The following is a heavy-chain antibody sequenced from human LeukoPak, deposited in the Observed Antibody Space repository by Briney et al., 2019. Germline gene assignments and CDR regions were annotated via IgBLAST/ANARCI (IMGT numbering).Heavy chain of an antibody. D-gene: IGHD6-13*01. J-gene: IGHJ4*02. V-gene: IGHV3-7*01. CDR1: GFSFSTYW. CDR3: SRDPESSSFDL. CDR2: IDQGGSVR. Sequence: GGSLRLSCAASGFSFSTYWMSWVRQTPEKGLEFVANIDQGGSVRNYMDSLKGRCTISRDNAKRSLYLEINSLRADDTAVYYCSRDPESSSFDLWGRGALVTVSS.